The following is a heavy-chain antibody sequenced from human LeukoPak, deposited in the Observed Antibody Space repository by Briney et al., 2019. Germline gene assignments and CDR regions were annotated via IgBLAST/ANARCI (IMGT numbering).Heavy chain of an antibody. CDR2: INSDGSST. V-gene: IGHV3-74*01. D-gene: IGHD2-2*01. CDR1: GFTFSSYW. CDR3: ARRRRCSTSCYVDLDY. Sequence: GGSLRLSCAASGFTFSSYWMHWVRQAPGKGLGLVWRINSDGSSTSYADSVKGRFTISRDNDKNTLYLQMNSLRAGDTAVYYCARRRRCSTSCYVDLDYWGQGTLVTVSS. J-gene: IGHJ4*02.